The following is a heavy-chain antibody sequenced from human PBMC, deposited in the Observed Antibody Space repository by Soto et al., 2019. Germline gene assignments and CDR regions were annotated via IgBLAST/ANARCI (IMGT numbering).Heavy chain of an antibody. D-gene: IGHD6-19*01. CDR3: ARPRNPYQGVAGWYYFDY. CDR2: INPNSGGT. Sequence: ASVKVSCKASGYTFTGYYMHWVRQAPGQGLEWMGWINPNSGGTNYAQKFQGWVTMTRDTSISTAYMELSRLRSDDTAVYYCARPRNPYQGVAGWYYFDYWGQGTLVTVSS. CDR1: GYTFTGYY. J-gene: IGHJ4*02. V-gene: IGHV1-2*04.